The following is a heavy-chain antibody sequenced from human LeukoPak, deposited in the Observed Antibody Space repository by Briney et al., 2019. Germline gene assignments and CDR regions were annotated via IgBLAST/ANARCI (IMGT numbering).Heavy chain of an antibody. J-gene: IGHJ4*02. Sequence: KPSQTLSLTCAVSGGSISSGGYSWSWIRQPPGKGLEWIGYIYHSGSTYYNPSLKSRVTISVDTSKNQFSLKLSSVTAADTAVYYCARDGYSTWGQGTLVTVSS. CDR2: IYHSGST. CDR3: ARDGYST. V-gene: IGHV4-30-2*01. D-gene: IGHD5-24*01. CDR1: GGSISSGGYS.